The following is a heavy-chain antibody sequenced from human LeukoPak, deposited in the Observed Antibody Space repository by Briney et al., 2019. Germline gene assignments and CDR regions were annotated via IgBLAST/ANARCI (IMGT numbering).Heavy chain of an antibody. Sequence: GGSLRLSCAASGFTFSSYAMSWVRQAPGKGLECVSGISGSGTSTYYADSVKGRFTISRDNSNNRLYLQMNSLRAEDTAVYYCAKSPYSPSSMAWFDPWGQGTLVTVSS. V-gene: IGHV3-23*01. D-gene: IGHD6-6*01. CDR3: AKSPYSPSSMAWFDP. CDR1: GFTFSSYA. CDR2: ISGSGTST. J-gene: IGHJ5*02.